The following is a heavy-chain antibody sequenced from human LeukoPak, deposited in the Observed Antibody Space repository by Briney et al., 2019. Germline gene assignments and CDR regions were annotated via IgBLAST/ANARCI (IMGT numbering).Heavy chain of an antibody. Sequence: ASVKVSCKVSGYTLTELSMHWVRQAPGKGLEWMGGFDPEDGETIYAQKFQGRVTMTRDTSTSTVYMELSSLRSEDTAVYYCARDLVVRGVIFSGHYGMDVWGQGTTVTVSS. V-gene: IGHV1-24*01. D-gene: IGHD3-10*01. CDR3: ARDLVVRGVIFSGHYGMDV. CDR1: GYTLTELS. CDR2: FDPEDGET. J-gene: IGHJ6*02.